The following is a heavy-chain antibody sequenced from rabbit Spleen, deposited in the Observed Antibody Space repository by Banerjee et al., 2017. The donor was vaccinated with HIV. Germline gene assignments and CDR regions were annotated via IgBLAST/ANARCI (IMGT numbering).Heavy chain of an antibody. J-gene: IGHJ4*01. CDR3: ASAYSDIYFYL. CDR2: IYNGDVGSRT. Sequence: QEQLVESGGGLVQPGGSLKLSCKASGFSFSSGYDMCWVRQAPGKGLEWIACIYNGDVGSRTYYATWAKGRFIMSRTSSSTVTLQMTSLATADTAPYFCASAYSDIYFYLWGRGTLVTVS. V-gene: IGHV1S45*01. CDR1: GFSFSSGYD. D-gene: IGHD6-1*01.